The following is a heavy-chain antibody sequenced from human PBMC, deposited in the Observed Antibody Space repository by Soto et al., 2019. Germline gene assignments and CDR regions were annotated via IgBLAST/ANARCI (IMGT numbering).Heavy chain of an antibody. J-gene: IGHJ6*02. V-gene: IGHV3-30*18. D-gene: IGHD3-3*01. CDR2: ISYDGSNK. CDR1: GFTFSSYG. CDR3: AKDWSYDFWNGYYPLYYYYGMDV. Sequence: GGSLRLSCAASGFTFSSYGMHWVRQAPGKGLEWVAVISYDGSNKYYADSVKGRFTISRDNSKNTLYLQMNSLRAEDTAVYYCAKDWSYDFWNGYYPLYYYYGMDVWGQGTTVTVSS.